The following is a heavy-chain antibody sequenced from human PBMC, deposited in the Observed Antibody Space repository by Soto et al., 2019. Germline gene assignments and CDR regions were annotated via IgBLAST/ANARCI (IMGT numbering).Heavy chain of an antibody. J-gene: IGHJ5*02. CDR1: GGSFSGYY. V-gene: IGHV4-34*01. Sequence: PSETLSLTCAVYGGSFSGYYWSWIRQPPGKGLEWIGEINHSGSTNYNPSLKSRVTISVDRSKNQFSLKLSSVTAADTAVYYCARETYGDYVGYFDPWGQGTLVTAPQ. D-gene: IGHD4-17*01. CDR2: INHSGST. CDR3: ARETYGDYVGYFDP.